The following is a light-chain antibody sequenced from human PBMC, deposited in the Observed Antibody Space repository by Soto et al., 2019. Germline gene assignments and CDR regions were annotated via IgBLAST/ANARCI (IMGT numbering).Light chain of an antibody. Sequence: EIVMTQSPATVSVSPGERATLSCRASQSVSTNFAWYQQKPGQAPRVLIYGASTRATGIPARFSGSGSGTEFTLTSSSLQSEDVAVYYCQQYNTWPWTFGQGTKVEIK. CDR2: GAS. CDR1: QSVSTN. V-gene: IGKV3-15*01. J-gene: IGKJ1*01. CDR3: QQYNTWPWT.